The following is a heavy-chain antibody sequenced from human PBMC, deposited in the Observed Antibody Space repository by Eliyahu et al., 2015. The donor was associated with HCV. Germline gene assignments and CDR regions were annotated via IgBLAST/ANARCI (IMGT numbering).Heavy chain of an antibody. CDR1: GCSXXXYY. Sequence: QVQLQESGPGLVKPSETLSLICTVSGCSXXXYYWSWVRXPAGKGLXWIGRIYSSGSTNYNPSLKSRVTMSVDTSKEQFSLKLTSVTAADTAVYYCVRGAPYGSGSYELYYFDYWGQGTLVTVSS. V-gene: IGHV4-4*07. D-gene: IGHD3-10*01. J-gene: IGHJ4*02. CDR2: IYSSGST. CDR3: VRGAPYGSGSYELYYFDY.